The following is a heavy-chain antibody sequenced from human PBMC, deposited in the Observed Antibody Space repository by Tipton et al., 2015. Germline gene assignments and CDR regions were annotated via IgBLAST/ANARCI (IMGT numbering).Heavy chain of an antibody. J-gene: IGHJ6*02. CDR3: AFHFWSGFRSENKKYYGMDV. CDR2: IIPIFRTP. V-gene: IGHV1-69*13. Sequence: QLVQSGAEVKKPGASVKVSCKASGYTFTTYGISWVRQAPGQGLEWMGGIIPIFRTPHFAQRFQDRLTITADESTSTAYMELSSLRSEDTAVYYCAFHFWSGFRSENKKYYGMDVWGQGTTVTVPS. D-gene: IGHD3-3*01. CDR1: GYTFTTYG.